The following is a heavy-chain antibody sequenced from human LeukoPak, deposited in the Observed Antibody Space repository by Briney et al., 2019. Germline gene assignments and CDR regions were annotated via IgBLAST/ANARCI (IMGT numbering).Heavy chain of an antibody. Sequence: GGSLRLSCAAPGFTLSGDWMSWVRQAPGKGLEWVANIRPDGNERDYVDSVKGRFTISRDNAKNSLYLQMNSLRAEDTAVYYCVRDRTYYYESSGYYDAFDIWGQGTMVTVSS. J-gene: IGHJ3*02. CDR1: GFTLSGDW. D-gene: IGHD3-22*01. CDR2: IRPDGNER. V-gene: IGHV3-7*01. CDR3: VRDRTYYYESSGYYDAFDI.